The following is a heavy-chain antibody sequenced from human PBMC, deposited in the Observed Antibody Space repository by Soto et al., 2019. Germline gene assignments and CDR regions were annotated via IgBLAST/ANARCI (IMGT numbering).Heavy chain of an antibody. Sequence: SETLSLTCAVYGGSFSGYYWSWIRQPPGKGLEWIGEINHSGSTNYNPSLKSRVTISVDMSKNQFSLKLSSVTAADTAVYYCARYKSRDRGRLAVAGTALDYWGQGTLVTVSS. D-gene: IGHD6-19*01. J-gene: IGHJ4*02. CDR2: INHSGST. V-gene: IGHV4-34*01. CDR1: GGSFSGYY. CDR3: ARYKSRDRGRLAVAGTALDY.